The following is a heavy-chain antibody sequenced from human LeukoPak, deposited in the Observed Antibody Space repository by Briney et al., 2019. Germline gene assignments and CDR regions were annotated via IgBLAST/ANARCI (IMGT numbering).Heavy chain of an antibody. CDR1: GGSISSYH. CDR3: ARHFEWNDDPFFDY. Sequence: SETLSLTCTVSGGSISSYHWSWLREPPGKGLEWFGYIYTSGSTNYNPSLKSRVTISVDTSKNQFSLKLSSVAAADTAVYYCARHFEWNDDPFFDYWGQGTLVTVSS. V-gene: IGHV4-4*09. J-gene: IGHJ4*02. D-gene: IGHD1-1*01. CDR2: IYTSGST.